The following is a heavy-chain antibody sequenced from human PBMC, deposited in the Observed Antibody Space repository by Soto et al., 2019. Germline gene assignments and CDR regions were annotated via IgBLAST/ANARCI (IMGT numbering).Heavy chain of an antibody. V-gene: IGHV3-30*03. CDR3: ARKPETGTTVPFDY. CDR2: ISYDGTEK. J-gene: IGHJ4*02. CDR1: GCNLSSYG. Sequence: PGGSLRHPCAAFGCNLSSYGVHRVLKAPGKGLEWVAVISYDGTEKYHADSVKGRFTISRDNSKNTLYLQVNSLRAEDTAVYYCARKPETGTTVPFDYWGQGTLVTVSS. D-gene: IGHD1-1*01.